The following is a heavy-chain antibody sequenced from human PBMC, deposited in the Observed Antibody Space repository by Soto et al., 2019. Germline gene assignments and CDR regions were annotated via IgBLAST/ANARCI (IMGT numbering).Heavy chain of an antibody. J-gene: IGHJ6*02. CDR1: GYTFTGYY. V-gene: IGHV1-2*02. Sequence: ASVKVSCKASGYTFTGYYMHWVRQAPGQGLEWMGWINPNSGGTNYAQKFQGRVTMTRDTSISTAYMELSRLRSDDTAVYYCANLYCSSTSCYPQTYCYYYYGMDVWGQGTTVTVSS. CDR2: INPNSGGT. CDR3: ANLYCSSTSCYPQTYCYYYYGMDV. D-gene: IGHD2-2*01.